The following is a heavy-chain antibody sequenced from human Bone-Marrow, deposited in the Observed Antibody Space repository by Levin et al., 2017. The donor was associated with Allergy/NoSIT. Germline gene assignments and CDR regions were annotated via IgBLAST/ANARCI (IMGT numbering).Heavy chain of an antibody. D-gene: IGHD3-22*01. J-gene: IGHJ5*02. V-gene: IGHV3-48*04. Sequence: PGGSLRLSCAASGFTFSSYNMNWVRQAPGKGLEWVSYITSGSTIMYYADSVKGRFTISRDNAKNSLYLQMNSLRAEDTAVYYCARDGYDSIGYYSWGQGTLVTVSS. CDR2: ITSGSTIM. CDR3: ARDGYDSIGYYS. CDR1: GFTFSSYN.